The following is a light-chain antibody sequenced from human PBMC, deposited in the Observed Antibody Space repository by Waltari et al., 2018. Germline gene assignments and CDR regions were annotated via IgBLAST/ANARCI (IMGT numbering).Light chain of an antibody. CDR1: SRDVGDFNY. Sequence: QSALTQPASVSGSPGQSISISCTGTSRDVGDFNYVARYQQHPGKAPQGMICHDSNRPSGVSNRVSGSKSGNTASLTISGLQAEDEANYYCTSYTSSFVLFGGGTKVTVL. J-gene: IGLJ2*01. CDR3: TSYTSSFVL. V-gene: IGLV2-14*03. CDR2: HDS.